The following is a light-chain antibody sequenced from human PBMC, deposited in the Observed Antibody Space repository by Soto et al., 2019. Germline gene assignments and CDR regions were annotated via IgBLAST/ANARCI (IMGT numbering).Light chain of an antibody. CDR3: QHYYSSPLT. CDR2: WAS. J-gene: IGKJ4*01. Sequence: DIVMTLSPDSLSVSLGERATINCKSSQSVLSSSNNKNYLAWYQQKPGQPPKVVIYWASTRGSGVPDRFSGSGSGTDFTLTISSLQAEDVAVYYCQHYYSSPLTFGGGTKVEIK. CDR1: QSVLSSSNNKNY. V-gene: IGKV4-1*01.